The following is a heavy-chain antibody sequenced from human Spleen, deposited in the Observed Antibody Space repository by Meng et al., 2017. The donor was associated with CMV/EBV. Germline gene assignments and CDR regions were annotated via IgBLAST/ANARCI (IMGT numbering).Heavy chain of an antibody. CDR2: IHPHRGDT. CDR3: ARDNNWGPDY. Sequence: ASVKVSYKASGYTFTSYYMHWVRQAPGQGLEWMGWIHPHRGDTNYAQQFQGRVTLTRDTSINTGYMELTRLTSDDTAVYYCARDNNWGPDYWGQGTLVTVSS. CDR1: GYTFTSYY. V-gene: IGHV1-2*02. J-gene: IGHJ4*02. D-gene: IGHD7-27*01.